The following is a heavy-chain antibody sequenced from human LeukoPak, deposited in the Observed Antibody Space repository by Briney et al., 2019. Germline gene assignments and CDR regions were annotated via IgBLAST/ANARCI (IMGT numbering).Heavy chain of an antibody. V-gene: IGHV3-21*01. D-gene: IGHD6-13*01. J-gene: IGHJ4*02. CDR3: AAALYSSSPPA. CDR2: ISSSSSYI. CDR1: GFTFSSYS. Sequence: GGSLRLSCAASGFTFSSYSMNWVRQAPGKGLEWVSSISSSSSYIYYADSMKGRFTISRDNAEKSVYLQMDSLRAEDTAMYYCAAALYSSSPPARGQGTLVTVSS.